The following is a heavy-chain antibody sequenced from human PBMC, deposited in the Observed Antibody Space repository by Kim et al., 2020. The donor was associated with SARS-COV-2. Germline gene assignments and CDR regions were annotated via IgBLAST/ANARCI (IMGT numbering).Heavy chain of an antibody. CDR2: ISWNSGST. J-gene: IGHJ3*01. CDR3: AKPPFWFGSGSYGVGFGAFDH. V-gene: IGHV3-9*01. CDR1: GFTFDDYA. D-gene: IGHD3-10*01. Sequence: GWSLRLSCAASGFTFDDYAMHWVRQAPGKGLEWVSGISWNSGSTGYADYVKGRFTISRDNAKNSLYLQMNSLRAEDTALYYCAKPPFWFGSGSYGVGFGAFDHWGQGTMVTVSS.